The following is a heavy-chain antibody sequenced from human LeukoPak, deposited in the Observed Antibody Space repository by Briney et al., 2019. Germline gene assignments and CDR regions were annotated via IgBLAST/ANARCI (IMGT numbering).Heavy chain of an antibody. CDR3: ARSFSSGWYDHYYYYMDV. J-gene: IGHJ6*03. CDR2: IYTSGST. CDR1: GGSFSGYY. V-gene: IGHV4-59*10. D-gene: IGHD6-19*01. Sequence: SETLSLTCAVYGGSFSGYYWSWIRQPAGKGLEWIGRIYTSGSTNYNPSLKSRVTMSVDTSKNQFSLKLSSVTAADTAVYYCARSFSSGWYDHYYYYMDVWGKGTTVTVSS.